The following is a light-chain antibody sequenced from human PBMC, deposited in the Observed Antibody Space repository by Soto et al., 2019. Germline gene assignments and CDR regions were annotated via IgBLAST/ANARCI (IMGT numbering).Light chain of an antibody. J-gene: IGLJ1*01. Sequence: QSALTQPPSASGSPGQSVTISCTGTSSDVGGYNYVSWYQQFPGKAPKLIIFEVTKRPSGVPDRFSGSKSGNTASLTVSGLQAEDEADYYCTSYAGSNKCALYLCGTGTKVTVL. CDR2: EVT. CDR3: TSYAGSNKCALYL. V-gene: IGLV2-8*01. CDR1: SSDVGGYNY.